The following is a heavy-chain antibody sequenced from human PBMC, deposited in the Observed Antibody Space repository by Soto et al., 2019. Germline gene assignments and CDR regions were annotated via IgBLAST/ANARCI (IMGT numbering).Heavy chain of an antibody. V-gene: IGHV3-48*03. J-gene: IGHJ4*02. CDR3: ARGDCSASCYLGY. CDR1: GFNFSNYE. Sequence: PWGSLRLSCAASGFNFSNYEINWFRHSPVKGLEWVSYITSSGSAVMYADSVKGRFTISRDNAKDSLYLQMNSLRVEDTAVYFCARGDCSASCYLGYWGQGALVTVSS. D-gene: IGHD2-2*01. CDR2: ITSSGSAV.